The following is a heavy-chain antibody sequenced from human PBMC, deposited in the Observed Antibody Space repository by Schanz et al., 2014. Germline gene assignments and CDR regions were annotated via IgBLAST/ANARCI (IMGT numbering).Heavy chain of an antibody. D-gene: IGHD3-3*01. CDR1: GFTFSNTW. J-gene: IGHJ6*03. CDR2: IKSKIDGGTT. Sequence: VQLLESGGGLVQPGGSLRLSCAASGFTFSNTWMNWVRQTPGKGLEWIGRIKSKIDGGTTDYAAPVKGRFTISRDDSKNTLYLQMNSLKTEDTAVYYCTTVERITIFEVVPYYYYYMDVWGKGTTVTVSS. CDR3: TTVERITIFEVVPYYYYYMDV. V-gene: IGHV3-15*01.